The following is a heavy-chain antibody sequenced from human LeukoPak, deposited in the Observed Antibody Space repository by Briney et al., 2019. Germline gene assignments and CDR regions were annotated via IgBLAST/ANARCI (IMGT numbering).Heavy chain of an antibody. CDR1: GFTFSSYE. J-gene: IGHJ4*02. V-gene: IGHV3-48*01. Sequence: GGSLRLSCEASGFTFSSYEMNWVRQAPGKGLEWISYISSSSSTIYYADSVKGRFTISRDNAKNSVYLQMDTLRAEDTAVYYCAREVCGGDCYSPLDYWGQGTLVTVSS. CDR2: ISSSSSTI. CDR3: AREVCGGDCYSPLDY. D-gene: IGHD2-21*02.